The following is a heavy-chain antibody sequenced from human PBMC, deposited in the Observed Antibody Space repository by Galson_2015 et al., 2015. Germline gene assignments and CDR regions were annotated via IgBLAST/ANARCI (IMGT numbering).Heavy chain of an antibody. V-gene: IGHV1-3*01. Sequence: SVKVSCKASGYTFTSYPMHWVRQAPGQRLEWMGWISAGNGNTKYSQKFQGRVTITRDTSASTAYMELSSLRSEDTAVYYCARGLSDNSGENYWGQGTLVTVSS. CDR1: GYTFTSYP. CDR2: ISAGNGNT. CDR3: ARGLSDNSGENY. J-gene: IGHJ4*02. D-gene: IGHD3-22*01.